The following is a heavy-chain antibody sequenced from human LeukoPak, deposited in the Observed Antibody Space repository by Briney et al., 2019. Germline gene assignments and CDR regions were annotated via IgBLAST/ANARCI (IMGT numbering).Heavy chain of an antibody. J-gene: IGHJ4*02. V-gene: IGHV3-30*01. CDR1: GFTFSSYA. CDR2: ISYDGSNK. Sequence: GGSLRLSCAASGFTFSSYAMHWVRLAPGKGLEWVAVISYDGSNKYYADSVKGRFTISRDNPKNTLYLQMNSLRAEDTAVYYCARDQGGGLVVPAAVFDYWGQGTLVTVSS. D-gene: IGHD2-2*01. CDR3: ARDQGGGLVVPAAVFDY.